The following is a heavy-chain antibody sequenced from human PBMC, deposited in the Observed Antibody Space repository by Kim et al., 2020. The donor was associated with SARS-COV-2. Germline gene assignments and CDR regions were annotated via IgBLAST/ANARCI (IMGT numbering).Heavy chain of an antibody. J-gene: IGHJ3*02. Sequence: SETLSLTCTVSGGSISSYYWSWIRQPPGKGLEWIGYIYYSGSTNYNPSLKSRVTISVDTSKNQFSLKLSSVTAADTAVYYCARDPDDYVWGIVGAFDIWGQGTMVTVSS. D-gene: IGHD3-16*01. CDR1: GGSISSYY. V-gene: IGHV4-59*01. CDR2: IYYSGST. CDR3: ARDPDDYVWGIVGAFDI.